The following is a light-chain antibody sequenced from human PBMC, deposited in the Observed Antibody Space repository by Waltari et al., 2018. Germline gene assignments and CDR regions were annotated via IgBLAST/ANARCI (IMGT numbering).Light chain of an antibody. CDR1: SSDVGGYNF. CDR3: SSYTSSTSVV. CDR2: DVN. J-gene: IGLJ2*01. Sequence: QSALTQPASVSGSPGQSITISCTGTSSDVGGYNFVSWYQHHPGKAPKLLIYDVNNRPSGVSDRFSGSKSGNTDSLTISGLQAEDEADYYCSSYTSSTSVVFGGGTQLTVL. V-gene: IGLV2-14*03.